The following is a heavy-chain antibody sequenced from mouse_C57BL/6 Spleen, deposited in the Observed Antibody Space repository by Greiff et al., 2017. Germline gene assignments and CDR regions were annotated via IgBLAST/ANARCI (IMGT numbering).Heavy chain of an antibody. J-gene: IGHJ3*01. V-gene: IGHV1-18*01. D-gene: IGHD2-2*01. Sequence: EVQLQQSGPELVKPGASVKIPCKASGYTFTDYNMDWVKQSHGKSLEWIGDINPNNGGTIYNQKFKGKATLTVDKSSSTAYMELRSLTSEDTAVYYCARWGYDDEAWFAYWGQGTLVTVSA. CDR3: ARWGYDDEAWFAY. CDR1: GYTFTDYN. CDR2: INPNNGGT.